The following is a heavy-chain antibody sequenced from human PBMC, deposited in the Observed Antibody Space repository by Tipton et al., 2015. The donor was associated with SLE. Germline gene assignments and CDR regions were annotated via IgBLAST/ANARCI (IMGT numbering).Heavy chain of an antibody. V-gene: IGHV1-46*01. Sequence: QLVQSGAEVKKPGASVKVSCKASGYTFTDYFIHWVRQAPGQGLEWMGVFNPSTGRTSYAERFQDRVSMTRDTSTSTVFMELSSLRSEDTAVYYCARVRYDITGYNVFDNWGQGTLVTVSS. CDR3: ARVRYDITGYNVFDN. J-gene: IGHJ4*02. CDR2: FNPSTGRT. CDR1: GYTFTDYF. D-gene: IGHD3-22*01.